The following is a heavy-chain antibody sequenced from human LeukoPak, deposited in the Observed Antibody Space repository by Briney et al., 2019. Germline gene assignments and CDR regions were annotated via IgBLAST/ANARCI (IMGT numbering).Heavy chain of an antibody. Sequence: ASMKVSCKASGYTFTNFDINWVRQATGQGLEWMGWMNPNAGNAGYAQKFQDRLTITWDAPITTAYMDLSSLRSEDTAVYYCARVGYSNSYDYWGQGTRVTVSS. D-gene: IGHD1-26*01. V-gene: IGHV1-8*01. CDR3: ARVGYSNSYDY. J-gene: IGHJ4*02. CDR2: MNPNAGNA. CDR1: GYTFTNFD.